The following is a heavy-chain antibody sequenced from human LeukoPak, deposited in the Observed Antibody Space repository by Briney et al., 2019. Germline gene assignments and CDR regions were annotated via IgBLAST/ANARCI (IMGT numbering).Heavy chain of an antibody. V-gene: IGHV4-34*01. CDR3: AGALRWKYIYYYDISGPFDY. CDR2: INHSGST. J-gene: IGHJ4*02. CDR1: GGSFSGYY. Sequence: SETLSLTCAVYGGSFSGYYWRWIRQPPGQGLEWIGEINHSGSTNYNPSLKSRVTISIDTSKNQFSLKLSSVTAADTAVYYCAGALRWKYIYYYDISGPFDYWGQGTLVTVSS. D-gene: IGHD3-22*01.